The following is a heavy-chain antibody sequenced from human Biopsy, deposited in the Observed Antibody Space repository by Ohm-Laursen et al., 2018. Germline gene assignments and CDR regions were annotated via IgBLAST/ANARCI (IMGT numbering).Heavy chain of an antibody. D-gene: IGHD4-23*01. CDR2: ISYAGYT. J-gene: IGHJ4*02. CDR3: ARGSNDFGGLYFPR. V-gene: IGHV4-59*11. CDR1: GGSFTGHY. Sequence: GTLSLTCTVSGGSFTGHYWSWIRQPPGKGLEWIGHISYAGYTSYNASLKSRVTISVDTSRNHFSLRLSSLTAADTAVYYCARGSNDFGGLYFPRWGQGTLLTVSS.